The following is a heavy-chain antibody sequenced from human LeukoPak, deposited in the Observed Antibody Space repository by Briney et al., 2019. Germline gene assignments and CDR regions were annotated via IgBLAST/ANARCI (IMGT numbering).Heavy chain of an antibody. Sequence: SQTLSLTCTVSGGSISSGGYYWSWIRQHPGKGLEWIVYIYYSGSTYYNPSLKSRVTISVDTSKNQFSLKLSSVTAADTAVYYCARDQGRGYSYGYYYYGMDVWGQGTTVTVSS. V-gene: IGHV4-31*03. CDR3: ARDQGRGYSYGYYYYGMDV. J-gene: IGHJ6*02. CDR2: IYYSGST. CDR1: GGSISSGGYY. D-gene: IGHD5-18*01.